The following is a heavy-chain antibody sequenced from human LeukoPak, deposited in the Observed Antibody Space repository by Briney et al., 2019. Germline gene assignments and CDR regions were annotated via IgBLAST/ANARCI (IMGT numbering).Heavy chain of an antibody. J-gene: IGHJ4*02. CDR1: GYTFTGYY. CDR3: AREEYTYSFYY. V-gene: IGHV1-2*02. D-gene: IGHD5-18*01. CDR2: INPNSGDT. Sequence: EASVKVSCKASGYTFTGYYMHWVRQAPGQGLEWMGWINPNSGDTNYAQKFQGRVTMTKDTSISTAYMELNGLRSDDTAMYYCAREEYTYSFYYWGQGTLVTVSS.